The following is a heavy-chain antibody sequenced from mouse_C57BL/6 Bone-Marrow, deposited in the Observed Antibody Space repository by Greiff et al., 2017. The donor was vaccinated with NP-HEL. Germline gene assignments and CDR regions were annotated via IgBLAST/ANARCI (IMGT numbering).Heavy chain of an antibody. V-gene: IGHV5-6*01. Sequence: EVNLVESGGDLVKPGGSLKLSCAASGFTFSSYGMSWVRQTPDKRLEWVATISSGGSYTYYPDSVKGRFTISRDNAKNTLYLQMSSLKSEDTAMYYCARLGREGFAYWGQGTLVTVSA. CDR1: GFTFSSYG. CDR3: ARLGREGFAY. J-gene: IGHJ3*01. CDR2: ISSGGSYT. D-gene: IGHD4-1*01.